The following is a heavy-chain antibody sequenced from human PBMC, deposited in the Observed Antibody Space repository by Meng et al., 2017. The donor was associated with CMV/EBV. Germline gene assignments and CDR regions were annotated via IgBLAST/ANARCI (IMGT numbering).Heavy chain of an antibody. CDR3: ARVGRTSCYDY. V-gene: IGHV4-30-4*08. D-gene: IGHD2-2*01. J-gene: IGHJ4*02. Sequence: LHEAGPALVKPPQTLALTCTGSGGSISGGDYYWSWIRQPPGTGLEWIGYIYYSGSTYYNPSLKSRVTISVDTSKNQFSLKLSSVTAADTAVYYCARVGRTSCYDYWGQGTLVTVSS. CDR2: IYYSGST. CDR1: GGSISGGDYY.